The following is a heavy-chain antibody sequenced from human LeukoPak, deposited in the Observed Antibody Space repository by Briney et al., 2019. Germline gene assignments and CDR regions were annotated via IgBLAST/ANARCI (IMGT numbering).Heavy chain of an antibody. D-gene: IGHD4-17*01. CDR3: AKPNDYGDDY. V-gene: IGHV4-34*01. CDR2: ISHVGFT. J-gene: IGHJ4*02. Sequence: SETLSLTCAVYGGSLSGYYWSWIRQPPGKGLEWIGDISHVGFTNYNPSLKSRVTISVDTSTNQFSLKLNSVTAADTAVYYCAKPNDYGDDYWGQGTLVTVSS. CDR1: GGSLSGYY.